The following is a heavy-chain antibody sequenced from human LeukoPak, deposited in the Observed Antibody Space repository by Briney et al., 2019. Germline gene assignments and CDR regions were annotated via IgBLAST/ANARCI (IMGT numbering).Heavy chain of an antibody. CDR1: GGTFSSYA. Sequence: GASVKVSCKASGGTFSSYAISWVRQAPGQGLEWMGGIIPIFGTANYAQKFQGRVTITTDESTSTAYMELSSLRSEDTAVYYCAKARTGGYYDFSFDYWGQGTLVTVSS. V-gene: IGHV1-69*05. D-gene: IGHD3-3*01. CDR3: AKARTGGYYDFSFDY. J-gene: IGHJ4*02. CDR2: IIPIFGTA.